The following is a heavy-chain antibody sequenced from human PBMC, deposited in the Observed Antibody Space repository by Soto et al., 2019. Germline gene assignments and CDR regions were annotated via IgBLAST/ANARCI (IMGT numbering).Heavy chain of an antibody. D-gene: IGHD3-3*01. CDR3: ARAGYDFWSGYYPYYFDY. CDR2: IITIFGTA. J-gene: IGHJ4*02. CDR1: GGTFSSYA. V-gene: IGHV1-69*13. Sequence: SVKVSCKASGGTFSSYAISWVRQAPGQGLEWMGGIITIFGTANYAQKFQGRVTITADESTSTAYMELSSLRSEDTAVYYCARAGYDFWSGYYPYYFDYWGQGTLVTVSS.